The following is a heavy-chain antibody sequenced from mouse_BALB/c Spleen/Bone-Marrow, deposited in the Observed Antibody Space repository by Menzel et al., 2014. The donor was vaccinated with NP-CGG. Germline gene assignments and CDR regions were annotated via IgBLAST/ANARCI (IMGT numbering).Heavy chain of an antibody. Sequence: VQLQQSGAGLVKPGASVKLSCTASGFNIKDTYMHWVKQRPEQGLEWIGRIDPANGNTKYDPKFQGKATITADTSSNTAYLQLSSLTSEDTAVYYCARWGKLGRGYFDVWGAGTTVTVSS. CDR1: GFNIKDTY. V-gene: IGHV14-3*02. D-gene: IGHD4-1*01. CDR3: ARWGKLGRGYFDV. J-gene: IGHJ1*01. CDR2: IDPANGNT.